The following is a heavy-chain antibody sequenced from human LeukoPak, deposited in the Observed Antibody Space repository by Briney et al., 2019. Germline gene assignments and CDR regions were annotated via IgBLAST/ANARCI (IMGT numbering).Heavy chain of an antibody. V-gene: IGHV3-20*01. CDR1: GFTFDDYG. Sequence: GGSLRLSCAASGFTFDDYGMSWVRQAPGKGLERVSGINWNGGSTGYADSVKGRFTIPRDNAKNSLYLQMNSLRAEDTALYHCARGAGGITGTTWYDYWGQGTLVTVSS. D-gene: IGHD1-7*01. CDR3: ARGAGGITGTTWYDY. CDR2: INWNGGST. J-gene: IGHJ4*02.